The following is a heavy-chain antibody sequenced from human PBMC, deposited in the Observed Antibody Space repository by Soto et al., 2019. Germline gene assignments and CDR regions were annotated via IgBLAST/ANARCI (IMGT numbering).Heavy chain of an antibody. CDR1: GGTFSSYA. CDR2: IIPIFGTA. V-gene: IGHV1-69*13. D-gene: IGHD3-10*01. Sequence: ASVKVSCKTSGGTFSSYAISWVRQAPGQGLEWMGGIIPIFGTANYAQKFQGRVSITADDSTSTAYMELRSLRSEDTAVYFCASGNYGSGSYYNAPYYYYGMDVWGQGTTVTVSS. CDR3: ASGNYGSGSYYNAPYYYYGMDV. J-gene: IGHJ6*02.